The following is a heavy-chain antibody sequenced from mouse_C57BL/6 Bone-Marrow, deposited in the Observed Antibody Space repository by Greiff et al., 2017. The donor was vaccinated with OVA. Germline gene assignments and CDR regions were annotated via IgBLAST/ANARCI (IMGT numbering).Heavy chain of an antibody. CDR1: GYTFTNYW. J-gene: IGHJ2*02. CDR3: AHYGSRLYLHY. D-gene: IGHD1-1*01. V-gene: IGHV1-59*01. CDR2: IAPSDSYI. Sequence: QVQLKESGAELVRPGPSVKLSCKASGYTFTNYWMHWVKQRPGQGLEWIGVIAPSDSYINYNQKFKGRATLTVDPSSSTAYMHLSSLTSEDSAVYYCAHYGSRLYLHYWGQGTSLTVSS.